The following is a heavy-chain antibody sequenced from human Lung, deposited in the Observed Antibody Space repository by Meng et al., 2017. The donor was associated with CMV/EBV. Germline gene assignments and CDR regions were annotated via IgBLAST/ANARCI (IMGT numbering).Heavy chain of an antibody. V-gene: IGHV3-7*01. CDR3: ARRPWGLDV. Sequence: GESLTISCAASGFTLSSYWMSCVRQAPGKGLEWVANINQDGSERYYVDSVEGRFTISRDNAKDSLYLQMNALRAEDTAVYYCARRPWGLDVWGQRTTVTVSS. CDR2: INQDGSER. CDR1: GFTLSSYW. J-gene: IGHJ6*02.